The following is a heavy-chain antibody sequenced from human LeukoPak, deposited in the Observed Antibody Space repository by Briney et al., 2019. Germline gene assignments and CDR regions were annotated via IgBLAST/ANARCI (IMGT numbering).Heavy chain of an antibody. D-gene: IGHD3-10*01. J-gene: IGHJ5*02. V-gene: IGHV4-39*07. Sequence: SETLSLTCTVSGGSISTSNYYWGWIRQPPGKGLEWIGNIFYSGSTYYSPSLRSRVTISLDTSRNQFSLKLSSVTAADMAVYYCARGRGEGRGIAMIRGVRAPSYNWFDPWGHGTLVTVSS. CDR3: ARGRGEGRGIAMIRGVRAPSYNWFDP. CDR1: GGSISTSNYY. CDR2: IFYSGST.